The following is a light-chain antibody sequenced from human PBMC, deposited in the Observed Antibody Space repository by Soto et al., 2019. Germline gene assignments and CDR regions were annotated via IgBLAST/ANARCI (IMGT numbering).Light chain of an antibody. CDR2: SAS. CDR1: QVISSY. Sequence: DIQLTQSPSFLSASVGDRVTITCRASQVISSYLAWYQQRPGKVPRFLTHSASTLQSGVPSRFSATGSGTTFTLTISSLQPEDIATYYCQQLNRFPRTFGQGTKVEV. J-gene: IGKJ1*01. CDR3: QQLNRFPRT. V-gene: IGKV1-9*01.